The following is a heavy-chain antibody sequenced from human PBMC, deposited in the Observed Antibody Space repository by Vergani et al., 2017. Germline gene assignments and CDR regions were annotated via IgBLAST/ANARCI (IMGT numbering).Heavy chain of an antibody. CDR3: ARQSYGDYWETVM. CDR2: IDPGDSDT. V-gene: IGHV5-51*01. D-gene: IGHD4-17*01. CDR1: GYSFTSYW. Sequence: EVQLVQSGAEVKKPGESLKISCKGSGYSFTSYWIGWVRQMPGKGLEWMGIIDPGDSDTRYSPSFQGQVPISADKSISTAYLQWSSLKATDTAMYYCARQSYGDYWETVMWGQGTLVTVSS. J-gene: IGHJ4*02.